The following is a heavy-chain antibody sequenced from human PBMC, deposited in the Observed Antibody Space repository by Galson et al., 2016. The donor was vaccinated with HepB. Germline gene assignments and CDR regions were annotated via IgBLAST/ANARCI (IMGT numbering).Heavy chain of an antibody. CDR1: GGSIRSINYY. CDR3: AKRQWLIKGGDWYFDL. CDR2: IYYDGST. V-gene: IGHV4-39*07. Sequence: ETLSLTCTVSGGSIRSINYYWGWIRQPPGKGLEWMGSIYYDGSTYYNPSLKSRVTISIDTSKNQIFRRLSSLTAADTAFYYWAKRQWLIKGGDWYFDLWGRGTLVTVSS. D-gene: IGHD6-19*01. J-gene: IGHJ2*01.